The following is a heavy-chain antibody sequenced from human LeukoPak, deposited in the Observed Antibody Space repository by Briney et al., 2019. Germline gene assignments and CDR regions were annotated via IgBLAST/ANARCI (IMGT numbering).Heavy chain of an antibody. Sequence: ASVKVSCKASGYTFTSYDINWVRQATGQGLEWMGWMNPNSGNTGYAQKFQGRVTITRNTSISTAYMELSSLRSEDTAVYYCASSAGGVATIPAYYYYMDVWGKGTTVTISS. CDR3: ASSAGGVATIPAYYYYMDV. CDR1: GYTFTSYD. V-gene: IGHV1-8*03. D-gene: IGHD5-12*01. CDR2: MNPNSGNT. J-gene: IGHJ6*03.